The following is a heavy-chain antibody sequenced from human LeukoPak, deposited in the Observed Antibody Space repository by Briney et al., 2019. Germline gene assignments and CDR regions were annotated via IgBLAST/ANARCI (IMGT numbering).Heavy chain of an antibody. Sequence: GGSLRLSCAASGFTFSSYAMSWVPQAPGKGLEWVSAISGSGGSTYYADSVKGRFTISRDNSKNTLYLQINSLRAEDTAVYYCAKDGTWIQLWFDYWGQGTLVTVSS. V-gene: IGHV3-23*01. CDR1: GFTFSSYA. CDR3: AKDGTWIQLWFDY. J-gene: IGHJ5*01. CDR2: ISGSGGST. D-gene: IGHD5-18*01.